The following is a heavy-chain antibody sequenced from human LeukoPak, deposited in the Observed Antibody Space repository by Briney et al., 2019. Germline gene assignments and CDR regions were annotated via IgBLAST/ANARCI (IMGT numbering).Heavy chain of an antibody. J-gene: IGHJ5*02. CDR1: GGTFSSYA. V-gene: IGHV1-69*05. CDR2: IIPIFGTA. Sequence: SVKVSCKASGGTFSSYAISWVRQAPGQGLEWMGGIIPIFGTANYAQKFQGRVTITTDESTSTAYMELSSLRSEDTAVYYCARGSPADHETTMVWWFDPWGQGTLVTVSS. D-gene: IGHD4/OR15-4a*01. CDR3: ARGSPADHETTMVWWFDP.